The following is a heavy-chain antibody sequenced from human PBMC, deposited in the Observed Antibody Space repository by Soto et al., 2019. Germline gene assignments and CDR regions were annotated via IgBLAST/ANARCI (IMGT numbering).Heavy chain of an antibody. D-gene: IGHD5-12*01. CDR1: GFTFSSYG. CDR3: AKDNGSGCDWLRVGDASDI. V-gene: IGHV3-30*18. J-gene: IGHJ3*02. CDR2: ISYDGSNK. Sequence: QVQLVESGGGVVQPGRSLRLSCAASGFTFSSYGMHWVRQAPGKGLEWVAVISYDGSNKYYADSVKGRLTISRDNSKNXLXQQMNRLRGEDTAVYYCAKDNGSGCDWLRVGDASDIWGQGTMVTVSS.